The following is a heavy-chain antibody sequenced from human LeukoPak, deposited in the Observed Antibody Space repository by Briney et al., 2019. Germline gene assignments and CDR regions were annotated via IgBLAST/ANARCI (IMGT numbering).Heavy chain of an antibody. Sequence: GRSLRLSRAPSASSVGSYWTDSVRHAPGSGLVWVSRINSNGSSTSYADSVKGRFTISRDNAKNTLYLQMNSLRAEDTAVYYCARRRIATYYYCCMDVWGQGTTVTVSS. V-gene: IGHV3-74*01. CDR3: ARRRIATYYYCCMDV. J-gene: IGHJ6*02. CDR1: ASSVGSYW. CDR2: INSNGSST. D-gene: IGHD6-6*01.